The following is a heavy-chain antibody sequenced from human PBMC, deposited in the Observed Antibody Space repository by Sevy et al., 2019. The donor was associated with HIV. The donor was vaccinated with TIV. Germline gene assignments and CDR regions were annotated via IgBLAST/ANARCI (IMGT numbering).Heavy chain of an antibody. CDR1: GFTFSDHY. V-gene: IGHV3-72*01. CDR2: IRNRPNSYTT. J-gene: IGHJ6*03. Sequence: GGSLRLSCAASGFTFSDHYVDWVRQAPGKGLEWVGRIRNRPNSYTTEYAAYVKGRFTMSRDDSRNSVYLQMNSLKTQGSAVYYCVRGPNSGVGGCQQISPYCLDVWCKGATVTVSS. D-gene: IGHD2-15*01. CDR3: VRGPNSGVGGCQQISPYCLDV.